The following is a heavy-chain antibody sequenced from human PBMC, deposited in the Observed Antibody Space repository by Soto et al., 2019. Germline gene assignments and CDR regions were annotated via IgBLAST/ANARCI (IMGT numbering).Heavy chain of an antibody. J-gene: IGHJ5*02. Sequence: EVQLLESGGGLVQPGGSLRLSCAASGFTFSSYAMSWVRQAPGKGLEWVSAISGSGGSTYYADSVKGRFTISRDNSKNTLYLQMNSLRAEDTAVYYCAKDVNLIAAAGISWFDPWGQGTLVTVSS. CDR1: GFTFSSYA. D-gene: IGHD6-13*01. CDR3: AKDVNLIAAAGISWFDP. V-gene: IGHV3-23*01. CDR2: ISGSGGST.